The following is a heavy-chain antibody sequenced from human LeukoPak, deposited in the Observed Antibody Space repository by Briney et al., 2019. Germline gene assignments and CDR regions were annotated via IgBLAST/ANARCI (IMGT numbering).Heavy chain of an antibody. CDR3: ARHGISPLMDV. Sequence: SETLSLTCTVSGGSISSYYWSWIRQPPGKGLEWIGYIYYSGSTNYNPSLKSRVTISVDTSKNQFSLKLSSVTAADTAVYNCARHGISPLMDVWGQGTTVTVSS. CDR2: IYYSGST. J-gene: IGHJ6*02. CDR1: GGSISSYY. V-gene: IGHV4-59*08.